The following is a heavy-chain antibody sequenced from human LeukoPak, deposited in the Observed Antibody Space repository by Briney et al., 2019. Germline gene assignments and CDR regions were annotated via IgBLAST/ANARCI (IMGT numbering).Heavy chain of an antibody. D-gene: IGHD3-16*02. Sequence: GGSLRLSCATSGFTFDDYGMAWVRQVPGKGLEWVSLIGGDGVSTYYADSVKGRFTISRDNGKNSLYLEMNSLRTEDTALYYCAKTLRLGELSLYRPCDSWGQGTLVTVSS. CDR2: IGGDGVST. J-gene: IGHJ4*02. V-gene: IGHV3-43*02. CDR1: GFTFDDYG. CDR3: AKTLRLGELSLYRPCDS.